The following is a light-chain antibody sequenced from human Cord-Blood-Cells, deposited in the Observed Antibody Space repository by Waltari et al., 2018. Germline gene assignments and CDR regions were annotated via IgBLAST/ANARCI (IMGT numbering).Light chain of an antibody. J-gene: IGLJ2*01. CDR2: DVS. CDR1: SSDVGGYNY. Sequence: QSALTQPASVSGSPGQSITISCTGTSSDVGGYNYVSWYQQHPGKAPKLMIYDVSNRASWVSMRFPGSKSGNTASLTISGLQAEDEADYYCSSYTSSSTVVFGIGTKLTVL. CDR3: SSYTSSSTVV. V-gene: IGLV2-14*01.